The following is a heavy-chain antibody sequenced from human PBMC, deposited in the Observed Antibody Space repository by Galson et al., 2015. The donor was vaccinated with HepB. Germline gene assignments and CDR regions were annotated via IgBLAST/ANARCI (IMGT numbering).Heavy chain of an antibody. Sequence: SVKVSCKASGYTFTSDGISWVRQAPGQGLEWMGWISAYNGNTNYAQKLQGRVTMTTDTSTSTAYMELRSLRSDDTAVYYCARELKSYYDSSGAYLDYWGQGTLVTVSS. D-gene: IGHD3-22*01. J-gene: IGHJ4*02. CDR3: ARELKSYYDSSGAYLDY. CDR2: ISAYNGNT. CDR1: GYTFTSDG. V-gene: IGHV1-18*01.